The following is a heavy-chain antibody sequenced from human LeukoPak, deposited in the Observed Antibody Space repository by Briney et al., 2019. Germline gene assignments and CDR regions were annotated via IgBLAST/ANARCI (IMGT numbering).Heavy chain of an antibody. CDR3: ARAPSAPGYFDF. CDR1: GGSFRACY. D-gene: IGHD6-13*01. J-gene: IGHJ4*02. Sequence: SETLSLTCAVYGGSFRACYWNWIRQPPGKGLEWIGEINHGGTTNYNPSLNSRVTISVDTSKNQFSLKLHSVTAADTAVYFCARAPSAPGYFDFWGQGTLVTVSS. V-gene: IGHV4-34*01. CDR2: INHGGTT.